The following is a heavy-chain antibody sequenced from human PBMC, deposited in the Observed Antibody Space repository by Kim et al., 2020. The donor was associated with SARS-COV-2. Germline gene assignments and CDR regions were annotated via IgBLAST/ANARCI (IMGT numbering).Heavy chain of an antibody. CDR3: ARGGGYESFDY. J-gene: IGHJ4*02. D-gene: IGHD5-12*01. Sequence: HYNPPPTSRVTTAVDTSKCQFSLKLTSVTAADTALFYCARGGGYESFDYWGQGTLVTVSS. V-gene: IGHV4-30-2*04.